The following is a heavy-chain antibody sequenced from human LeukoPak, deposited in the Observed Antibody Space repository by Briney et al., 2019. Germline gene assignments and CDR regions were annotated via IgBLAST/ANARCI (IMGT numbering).Heavy chain of an antibody. CDR1: GYTFTSYD. CDR3: ARRVSYGDFDY. Sequence: ASVKVSCKAPGYTFTSYDVNCVRQATGQGLEWMGWMNPNSGNTGYAQKFQGRVTITRNTSISTAYMQLSSLRSEDTAVYYCARRVSYGDFDYWGQGTLVTVSS. D-gene: IGHD3-10*01. J-gene: IGHJ4*02. V-gene: IGHV1-8*01. CDR2: MNPNSGNT.